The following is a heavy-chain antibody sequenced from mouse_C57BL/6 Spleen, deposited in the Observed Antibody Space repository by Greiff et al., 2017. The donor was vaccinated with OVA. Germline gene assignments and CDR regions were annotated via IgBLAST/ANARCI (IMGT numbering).Heavy chain of an antibody. CDR1: GFSLTSYG. CDR2: IWRGGST. J-gene: IGHJ1*03. Sequence: QVQLQQSGPGLVQPSQSLSITCTVSGFSLTSYGVHWVRQSPGKGLEWLGVIWRGGSTDYNAAFMSRLSLTKDNSKSQVFFKMNSLQADDTAIYYCAKDFPYYYGSSWYFDVWGTGTTVTVSS. V-gene: IGHV2-5*01. D-gene: IGHD1-1*01. CDR3: AKDFPYYYGSSWYFDV.